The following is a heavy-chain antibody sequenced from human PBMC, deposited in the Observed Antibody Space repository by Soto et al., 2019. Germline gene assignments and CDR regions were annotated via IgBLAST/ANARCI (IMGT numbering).Heavy chain of an antibody. CDR3: ARGGRRTGTLSPKPYYMDV. CDR2: INHSGST. CDR1: GGSFSGYY. D-gene: IGHD1-7*01. J-gene: IGHJ6*03. V-gene: IGHV4-34*01. Sequence: PSETLSLTCAVYGGSFSGYYWSWIRQPPGKGLEWIGEINHSGSTNYNPSLKSRVTISVDTSKNQFSLKLSSVTAADTAVYYCARGGRRTGTLSPKPYYMDVWGKGTKVTVSS.